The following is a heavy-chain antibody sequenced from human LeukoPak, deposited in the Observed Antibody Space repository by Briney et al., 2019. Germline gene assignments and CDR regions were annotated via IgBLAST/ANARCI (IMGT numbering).Heavy chain of an antibody. CDR1: GFTFSSYA. CDR2: ISSSGGVT. Sequence: PGGSLRLSCAASGFTFSSYAMSWVRRAPHKGLEWVSGISSSGGVTYYADSVKGRFTISRDNSKNKLYLEMNSLRAEDTAIYYCAKGSGWLQKYHYYMDVWGKGTTVTGSS. D-gene: IGHD6-19*01. J-gene: IGHJ6*03. V-gene: IGHV3-23*01. CDR3: AKGSGWLQKYHYYMDV.